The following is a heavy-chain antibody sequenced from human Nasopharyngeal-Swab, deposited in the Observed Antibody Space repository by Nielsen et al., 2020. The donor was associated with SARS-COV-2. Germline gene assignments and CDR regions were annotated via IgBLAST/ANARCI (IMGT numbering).Heavy chain of an antibody. V-gene: IGHV1-69*13. CDR1: GGTFSSYA. Sequence: SVKVSCKASGGTFSSYAISWVRQAPGQGLEWMGGIIPIFGTANYAQKFQGRVTITADESTSTAYMELSSLRSEDTAVYYCATGVCGGDCHPAQHDAFDIWGQGTMVTVSS. D-gene: IGHD2-21*02. CDR3: ATGVCGGDCHPAQHDAFDI. CDR2: IIPIFGTA. J-gene: IGHJ3*02.